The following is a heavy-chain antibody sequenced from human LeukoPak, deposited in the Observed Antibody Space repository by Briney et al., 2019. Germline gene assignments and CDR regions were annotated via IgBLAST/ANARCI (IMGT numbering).Heavy chain of an antibody. CDR2: IKQDGSEK. J-gene: IGHJ4*02. V-gene: IGHV3-7*01. D-gene: IGHD3-10*01. CDR3: AREDYYGSGSYTAPRY. Sequence: GGSLRLSCAASGFTFSSYWMSWVRQAPGKGLEWVANIKQDGSEKYYVDSVKGRFTISRDNAKNSLYLQMNSRRAEDTAVYYCAREDYYGSGSYTAPRYWGQGTLVTVSS. CDR1: GFTFSSYW.